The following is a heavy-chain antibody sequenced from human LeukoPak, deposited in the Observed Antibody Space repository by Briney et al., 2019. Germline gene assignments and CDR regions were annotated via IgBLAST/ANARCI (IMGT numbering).Heavy chain of an antibody. D-gene: IGHD6-19*01. CDR2: IYSGGST. J-gene: IGHJ4*02. Sequence: PGGSLRLSCAASGFTVSSNYMSWVRQAPGKGLEWVSVIYSGGSTYYADSVKGRFTISRDNSKNTLYLQMNSLRAEDTAVYYCARAASGWYYFDYWGQGTLVTVSS. V-gene: IGHV3-53*01. CDR1: GFTVSSNY. CDR3: ARAASGWYYFDY.